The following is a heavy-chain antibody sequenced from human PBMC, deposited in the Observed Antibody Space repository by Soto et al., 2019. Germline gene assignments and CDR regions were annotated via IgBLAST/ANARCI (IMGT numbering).Heavy chain of an antibody. CDR1: GFTFSSYA. J-gene: IGHJ6*02. CDR2: ISYVGSNK. Sequence: QVQLVESGGGVVQPGRSLRLSCAASGFTFSSYAMHWVRQAPGKGLEWVAVISYVGSNKNHTDTVKGRLTISRDNSKNTLYRQMNSLRAEDTAGYYCARGYDFCSGYYYPYGMAVWGQGPTVTVSS. CDR3: ARGYDFCSGYYYPYGMAV. V-gene: IGHV3-30-3*01. D-gene: IGHD3-3*01.